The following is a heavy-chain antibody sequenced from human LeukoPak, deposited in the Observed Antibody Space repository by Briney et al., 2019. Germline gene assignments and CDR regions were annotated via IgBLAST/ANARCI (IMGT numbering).Heavy chain of an antibody. J-gene: IGHJ3*02. CDR3: ANSQVLYGDFDIPKNDAFDI. D-gene: IGHD4-17*01. V-gene: IGHV3-11*01. CDR2: ISSSGSTI. CDR1: GFTFSDYY. Sequence: PGGSLRLSCAASGFTFSDYYMSWIRQAPGKGLEWVSYISSSGSTIYYADSVKGRFTISRDNAKNSLYLQMNSLRAEDTAVYYCANSQVLYGDFDIPKNDAFDIWGQGTMVTVSS.